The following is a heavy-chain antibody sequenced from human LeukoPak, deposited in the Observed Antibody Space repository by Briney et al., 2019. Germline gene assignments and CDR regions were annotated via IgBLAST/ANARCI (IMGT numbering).Heavy chain of an antibody. CDR2: IYYSGST. CDR1: GGSISSSSYY. Sequence: SETLSLTCTVSGGSISSSSYYWGWIRHHPGTGLEWIGYIYYSGSTYYNPSLKSRVTISVDTSKNQFSLKLSSVTAADTAVYYCARGGNSGYDRGGFDYWGQGTLVTVSS. CDR3: ARGGNSGYDRGGFDY. D-gene: IGHD5-12*01. J-gene: IGHJ4*02. V-gene: IGHV4-31*03.